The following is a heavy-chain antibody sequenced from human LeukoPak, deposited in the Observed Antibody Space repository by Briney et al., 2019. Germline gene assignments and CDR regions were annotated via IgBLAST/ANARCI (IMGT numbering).Heavy chain of an antibody. Sequence: GGSLXLSCAASGFTFSNYGMNWVRQAPGKGLEWISSITTAGTFKYYADSLRGRFTISRDNAKNSLFLQMDGLRAENTAVYYCAKERSSGWYYFDYWGQGTLVTVSS. CDR2: ITTAGTFK. CDR3: AKERSSGWYYFDY. V-gene: IGHV3-21*01. J-gene: IGHJ4*02. CDR1: GFTFSNYG. D-gene: IGHD6-19*01.